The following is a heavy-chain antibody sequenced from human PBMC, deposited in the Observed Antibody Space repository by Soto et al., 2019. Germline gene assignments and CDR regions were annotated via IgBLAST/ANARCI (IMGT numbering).Heavy chain of an antibody. D-gene: IGHD2-15*01. J-gene: IGHJ4*02. CDR1: GLTFSNHW. Sequence: GGSLRLSCAASGLTFSNHWMDWVRQAPGKGLVWVSRINADGTSTGYADSVRGRLTVSRDNAKNTLYLQMNSLRAEDTAVYFCARDVAGGPDYWGQGTLVTVSS. CDR2: INADGTST. V-gene: IGHV3-74*01. CDR3: ARDVAGGPDY.